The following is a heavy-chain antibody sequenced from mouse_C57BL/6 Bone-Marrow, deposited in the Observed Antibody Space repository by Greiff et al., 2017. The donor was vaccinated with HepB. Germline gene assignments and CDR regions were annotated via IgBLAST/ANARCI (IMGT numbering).Heavy chain of an antibody. Sequence: QVTLKVSGAELARPGASVKLSCKASGYTFTSYGISWVKQRTGQGLEWIGEIYPRSGNTYYNEKFKGKATLTADKSSSTAYMELRSLTSEDSADYFCARPRNPPGVWGTGTTVTVSS. CDR3: ARPRNPPGV. V-gene: IGHV1-81*01. CDR2: IYPRSGNT. CDR1: GYTFTSYG. J-gene: IGHJ1*03. D-gene: IGHD2-1*01.